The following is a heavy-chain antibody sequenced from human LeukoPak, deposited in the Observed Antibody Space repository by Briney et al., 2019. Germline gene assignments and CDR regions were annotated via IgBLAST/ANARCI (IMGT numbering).Heavy chain of an antibody. D-gene: IGHD3-10*01. CDR2: INHSGST. CDR1: VGSFSGYY. CDR3: ARGYYGSGSHCCHMDV. Sequence: SETLSLTCAVYVGSFSGYYWSWIRQPPGKGLEWIGEINHSGSTNYNSSLKSRITISVDTSKNQFSLKLSSVTAADTAVYYCARGYYGSGSHCCHMDVWGKGTTITVS. J-gene: IGHJ6*03. V-gene: IGHV4-34*01.